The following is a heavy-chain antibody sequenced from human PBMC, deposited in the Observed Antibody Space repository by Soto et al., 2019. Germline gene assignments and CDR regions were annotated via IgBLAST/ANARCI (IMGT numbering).Heavy chain of an antibody. J-gene: IGHJ4*02. Sequence: GGSLRLSCAASGFTFSSYGMHWVRQAPGKGLEWVAVIWYDGSNKYYADSVKGRFTISRDNSKNTLYLQMNSLRAEDTAVYYCARDPWLVQGELFDYWGQGTLVTVSS. V-gene: IGHV3-33*01. CDR3: ARDPWLVQGELFDY. CDR2: IWYDGSNK. CDR1: GFTFSSYG. D-gene: IGHD6-19*01.